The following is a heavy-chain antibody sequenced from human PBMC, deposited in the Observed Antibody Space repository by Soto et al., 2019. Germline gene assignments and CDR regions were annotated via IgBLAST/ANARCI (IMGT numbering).Heavy chain of an antibody. Sequence: SETLSLTCAVYGGSFSGYYWSWIRQPPGKGLEWIGEINHSGSTNYNVSLKSRVTISLDTSKNQFSLKLSSVTAADTAVYYCARGPLRYDSSGYGASRLSRFHYWGQGTLVTVSS. V-gene: IGHV4-34*01. CDR2: INHSGST. CDR1: GGSFSGYY. CDR3: ARGPLRYDSSGYGASRLSRFHY. J-gene: IGHJ4*02. D-gene: IGHD3-22*01.